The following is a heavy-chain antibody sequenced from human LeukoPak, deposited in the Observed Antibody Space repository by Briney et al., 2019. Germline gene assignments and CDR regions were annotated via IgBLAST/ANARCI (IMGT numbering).Heavy chain of an antibody. CDR2: IYHSGST. D-gene: IGHD6-19*01. CDR3: ARDSAWFDP. Sequence: SETLSLPCTVSGYSISSGYYWGWIRQPPGKGLEWIGSIYHSGSTYYNPSLKSRVTISVDTSKNQFSLKLSSVTAADTAVYYCARDSAWFDPWGQGTLVTVSS. J-gene: IGHJ5*02. V-gene: IGHV4-38-2*02. CDR1: GYSISSGYY.